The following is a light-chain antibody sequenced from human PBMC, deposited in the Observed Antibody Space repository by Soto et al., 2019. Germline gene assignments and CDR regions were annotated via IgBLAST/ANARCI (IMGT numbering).Light chain of an antibody. Sequence: SLLTQPASVSRSPGQSITITNTGTSSDVGGYNYVSWYQHHPGKAPKLLIYDVSNGPSGVSNRFFGSKSGNTASLTISGLQPEDEADYYCSSYTSSSTRVFGTGTKVTVL. V-gene: IGLV2-14*03. J-gene: IGLJ1*01. CDR2: DVS. CDR3: SSYTSSSTRV. CDR1: SSDVGGYNY.